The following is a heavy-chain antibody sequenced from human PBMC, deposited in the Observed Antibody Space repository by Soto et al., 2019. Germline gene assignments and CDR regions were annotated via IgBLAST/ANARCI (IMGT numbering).Heavy chain of an antibody. CDR3: ARGLLALSDYVWWSYST. D-gene: IGHD3-16*01. J-gene: IGHJ5*02. CDR1: GYTFTSYG. Sequence: QVQLVQSGAEVKKPGASVKVSCKAFGYTFTSYGISWVRQAPGQGLEWMGWISAYNGNTNYAQKLQGRVTMTTDTSTSTAYIELRSVRSADTAVYYCARGLLALSDYVWWSYSTWGQGTLVTVSS. V-gene: IGHV1-18*01. CDR2: ISAYNGNT.